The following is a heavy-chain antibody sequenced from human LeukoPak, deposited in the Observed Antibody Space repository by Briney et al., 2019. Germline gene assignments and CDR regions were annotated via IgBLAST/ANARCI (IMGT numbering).Heavy chain of an antibody. D-gene: IGHD6-19*01. V-gene: IGHV4-59*08. Sequence: SETLSLTCTVSGGSISSYYWSWIRQPPGKGLEWIGYIYYSGSTNYNPSPKSRVTISVDTSKNQFSLKLSSVTAADTAVYYCARKSNGQWPYIDYWGQGTLVTVSS. CDR2: IYYSGST. CDR3: ARKSNGQWPYIDY. J-gene: IGHJ4*02. CDR1: GGSISSYY.